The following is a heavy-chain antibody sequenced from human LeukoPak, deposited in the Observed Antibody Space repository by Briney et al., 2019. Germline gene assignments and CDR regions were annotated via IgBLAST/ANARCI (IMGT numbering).Heavy chain of an antibody. J-gene: IGHJ4*02. CDR3: ASSGGMGYFDY. CDR1: GGSISSYY. CDR2: IYYGGST. V-gene: IGHV4-59*01. Sequence: SETLSLTCTVSGGSISSYYWSWIRQPPGKGLEWIGCIYYGGSTSYNPSLKSRVTISVDTSKNQFSLKLSSVTAADTAVYYCASSGGMGYFDYWGQGTLVTVSS.